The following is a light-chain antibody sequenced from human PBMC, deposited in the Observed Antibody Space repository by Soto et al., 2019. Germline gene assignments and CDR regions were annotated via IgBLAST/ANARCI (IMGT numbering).Light chain of an antibody. CDR2: TAS. CDR1: QGVSTW. V-gene: IGKV1-12*01. CDR3: QQAASFPIT. Sequence: DIQITQTPYSVSASVGDRVTIACRASQGVSTWLAWYQQKPGKAPNLLIYTASSLQSGVPSRFSGSGSGTDFTLTINGLQPEDFATYYCQQAASFPITFGQGTRLEI. J-gene: IGKJ5*01.